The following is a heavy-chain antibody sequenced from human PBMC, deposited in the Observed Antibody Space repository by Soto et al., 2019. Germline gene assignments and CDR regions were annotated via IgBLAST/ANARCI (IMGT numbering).Heavy chain of an antibody. CDR1: GGTFSSYA. D-gene: IGHD3-3*01. J-gene: IGHJ6*02. CDR3: ARDKNKNYDFWSGYRMDV. V-gene: IGHV1-69*06. Sequence: GSSVKVSCKASGGTFSSYAISWVRQAPGQGLEWMGGIIPIFGTANYAQKFQGRVTITADKSTSTAYMELSSLRSEDTAVYYCARDKNKNYDFWSGYRMDVWGQGTTVTVSS. CDR2: IIPIFGTA.